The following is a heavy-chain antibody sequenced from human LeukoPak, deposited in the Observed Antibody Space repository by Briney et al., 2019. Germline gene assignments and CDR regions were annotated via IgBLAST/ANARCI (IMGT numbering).Heavy chain of an antibody. D-gene: IGHD3-16*01. V-gene: IGHV4-31*03. CDR2: IYYSGST. J-gene: IGHJ4*02. Sequence: SETLSLACTVSGGSISSGGYYWSWIRQHPGKGLEWIGYIYYSGSTYYNPSPKSRVTISVDTSKNQFSLKLSSVTAADTAVYYCAREDGGAVKYWGQGTLVTVSS. CDR3: AREDGGAVKY. CDR1: GGSISSGGYY.